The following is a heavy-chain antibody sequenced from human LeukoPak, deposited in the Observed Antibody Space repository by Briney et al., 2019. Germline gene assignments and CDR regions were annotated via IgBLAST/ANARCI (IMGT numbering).Heavy chain of an antibody. CDR2: IYYSGST. CDR1: GGSISSGDYY. CDR3: ARDDVGIAAAGGIY. Sequence: PSQTLSLTCTVSGGSISSGDYYWSWIRQPPGKGLEWIGYIYYSGSTYYNPSLKSRVTISVDTSKNQFSLKLSSVTAANTAVYYCARDDVGIAAAGGIYWGQGTLVTVSS. V-gene: IGHV4-30-4*08. D-gene: IGHD6-13*01. J-gene: IGHJ4*02.